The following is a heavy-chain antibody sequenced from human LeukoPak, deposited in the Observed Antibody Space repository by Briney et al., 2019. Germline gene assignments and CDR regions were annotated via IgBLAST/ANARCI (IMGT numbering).Heavy chain of an antibody. CDR3: ARAVANEYGSQLHFDY. Sequence: PSETLSLTCTVSGGSISSSSYYWGWIRQPPGRGLEWIGSIYYSGCTYYNPSLKSRVTISVDTSKNQFSLKLSSVTAADTAVYYCARAVANEYGSQLHFDYWGHGTLVTVSS. V-gene: IGHV4-39*07. CDR1: GGSISSSSYY. D-gene: IGHD3-10*01. CDR2: IYYSGCT. J-gene: IGHJ4*01.